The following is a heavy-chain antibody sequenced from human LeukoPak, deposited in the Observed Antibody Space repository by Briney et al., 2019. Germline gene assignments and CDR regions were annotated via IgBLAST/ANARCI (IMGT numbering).Heavy chain of an antibody. J-gene: IGHJ4*02. Sequence: SETLSLTCAVYGGSFSGYYWSWIRQLPGKGLEWIGEINHSGSTNYNPSLKSRVTISVDTSKNQFSLKLSSVTAADTAVYYCARRTGYYFDYWGQGTLVTVSS. V-gene: IGHV4-34*01. D-gene: IGHD3-10*01. CDR3: ARRTGYYFDY. CDR1: GGSFSGYY. CDR2: INHSGST.